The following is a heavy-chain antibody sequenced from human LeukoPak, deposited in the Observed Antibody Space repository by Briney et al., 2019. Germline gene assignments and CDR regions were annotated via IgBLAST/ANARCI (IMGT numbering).Heavy chain of an antibody. CDR1: GGSISSGDYY. J-gene: IGHJ5*02. Sequence: SETLSLTCTVSGGSISSGDYYWSWIRQPPGKGLEWIGYIYYSGSTYYNPSLKSRVTISVDTSKNQFSLKLGSVTAADTAVYYCATYYGDYVGWFDPWGQGTLVTVSS. CDR2: IYYSGST. V-gene: IGHV4-30-4*01. CDR3: ATYYGDYVGWFDP. D-gene: IGHD4-17*01.